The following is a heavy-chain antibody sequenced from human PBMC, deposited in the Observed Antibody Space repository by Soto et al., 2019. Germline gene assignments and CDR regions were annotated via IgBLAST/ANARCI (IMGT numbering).Heavy chain of an antibody. CDR1: GGSISSSSYY. V-gene: IGHV4-39*01. CDR3: ARHAAVCANAVCYTRWFDP. CDR2: VYYTGST. J-gene: IGHJ5*02. D-gene: IGHD2-8*01. Sequence: PSETLSLTCTVSGGSISSSSYYWGWIRQTPGKGLEWIGSVYYTGSTYYNPSLKSRVTISVDTSKNQFSLKLSSVTAADTAVYYCARHAAVCANAVCYTRWFDPWGQGTLVTVSS.